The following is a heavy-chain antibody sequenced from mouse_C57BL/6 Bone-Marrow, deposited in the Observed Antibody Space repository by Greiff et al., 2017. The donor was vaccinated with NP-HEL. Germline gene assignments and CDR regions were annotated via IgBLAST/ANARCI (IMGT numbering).Heavy chain of an antibody. CDR1: GYTFTDYY. D-gene: IGHD1-1*01. CDR2: IFPGSGNT. J-gene: IGHJ4*01. V-gene: IGHV1-75*01. CDR3: ARSGVYYYGSSYEGYAMDY. Sequence: VQRVESGPELVKPGASVKISCKASGYTFTDYYINWVKQRPGQGLEWIGWIFPGSGNTYYNEKFKGKATLTVDKSSSTAYMLLSSLTSEDSAVYFCARSGVYYYGSSYEGYAMDYWGQGTSVTVSS.